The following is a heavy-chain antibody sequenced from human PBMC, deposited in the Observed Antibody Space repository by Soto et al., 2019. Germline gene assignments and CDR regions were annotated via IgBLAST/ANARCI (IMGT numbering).Heavy chain of an antibody. J-gene: IGHJ5*02. CDR3: AASEVGLISVLGT. Sequence: SETLSLTCTVSGGSMKNFFWSWIRQPPGKGLEWIGYIPYSGGPTYTPPLKSRVSIAIDTSRNQFSLRLTSVTTADTAVYYCAASEVGLISVLGTWGQGTQVT. D-gene: IGHD3-10*02. V-gene: IGHV4-59*01. CDR1: GGSMKNFF. CDR2: IPYSGGP.